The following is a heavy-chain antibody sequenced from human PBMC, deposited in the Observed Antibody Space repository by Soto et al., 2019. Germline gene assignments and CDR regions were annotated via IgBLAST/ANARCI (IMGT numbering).Heavy chain of an antibody. CDR3: ARGDLSVDY. V-gene: IGHV4-30-2*01. Sequence: QLQLQESGSGRVKPSQTLSLTCAVSGGSISSGGYSWSWIRQPPGKGLEWIGYIYHTGSTYYNPSLKSRVTISVDRSKNQFSLKLSSVTAADTAVYYCARGDLSVDYWGQGTLVTVS. CDR1: GGSISSGGYS. D-gene: IGHD3-3*01. CDR2: IYHTGST. J-gene: IGHJ4*02.